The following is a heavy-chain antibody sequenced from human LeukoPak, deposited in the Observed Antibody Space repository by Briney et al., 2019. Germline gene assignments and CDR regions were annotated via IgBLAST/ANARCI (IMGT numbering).Heavy chain of an antibody. V-gene: IGHV1-2*02. D-gene: IGHD3-3*01. CDR3: ARCRYDFWSGYYSV. Sequence: GASMKVSCKASGYTFTGYYMHWVRQAPGQGLEWMGWINPNSGGTNYAQKFQGRVTMTRDTSISTAYMELSRLRSDDTAVYYCARCRYDFWSGYYSVWGQGTLVTVSS. CDR1: GYTFTGYY. J-gene: IGHJ4*02. CDR2: INPNSGGT.